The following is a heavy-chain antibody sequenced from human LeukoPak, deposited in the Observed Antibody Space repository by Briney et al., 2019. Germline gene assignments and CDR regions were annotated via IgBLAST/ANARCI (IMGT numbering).Heavy chain of an antibody. D-gene: IGHD3-16*01. Sequence: PSETLSLTCTVSGGSISGYYWGWIRQPAGKGLEWIGCIYSGESTDYNPPLKSRVTISVDTSKKQFSLSLTSVTAADTALYYCANYAVSYYFDFGGQGTTVTVSS. CDR3: ANYAVSYYFDF. J-gene: IGHJ4*02. CDR1: GGSISGYY. V-gene: IGHV4-4*07. CDR2: IYSGEST.